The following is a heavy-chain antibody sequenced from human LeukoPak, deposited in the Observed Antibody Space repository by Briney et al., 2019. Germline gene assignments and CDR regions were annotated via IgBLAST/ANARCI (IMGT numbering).Heavy chain of an antibody. CDR3: TTKDVTMVRGVIFDY. D-gene: IGHD3-10*01. CDR2: IXXKTDGGTT. J-gene: IGHJ4*02. V-gene: IGHV3-15*01. Sequence: GGSLRLSCAASGFTFSNAWMSWVRQAPGKGLEWVGRIXXKTDGGTTDYAAPVKGRFTISRDDSKNALYLQMNSLKTEDTAVYYCTTKDVTMVRGVIFDYWGQGTLVTVSS. CDR1: GFTFSNAW.